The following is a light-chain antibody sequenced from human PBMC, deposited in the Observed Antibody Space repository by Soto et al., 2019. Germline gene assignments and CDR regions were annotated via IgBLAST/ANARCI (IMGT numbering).Light chain of an antibody. V-gene: IGKV3-15*01. Sequence: EIVMTQSPATLSVSPGERATLSCRASQSVSSLLAWYQRKPGQAPRLLIYGASTRATGIPARFSGSGSGTXXXLTXXXLXSEDFAVYYCQQYQNWPLTFGGGTKVEIK. CDR3: QQYQNWPLT. CDR2: GAS. J-gene: IGKJ4*01. CDR1: QSVSSL.